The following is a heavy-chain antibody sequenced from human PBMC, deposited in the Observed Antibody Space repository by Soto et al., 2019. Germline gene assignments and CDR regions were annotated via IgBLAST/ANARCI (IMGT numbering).Heavy chain of an antibody. CDR1: GYTFTSYY. Sequence: ASVKVSCKASGYTFTSYYMHWVRQAPGQGLEWMGIINPSGGSTSYAQKFQGRVTMTRDTSISTAYMELSRLRSDDTAVYYCARAGVVGATIAFDIWGQGTMVTVSS. D-gene: IGHD1-26*01. CDR3: ARAGVVGATIAFDI. CDR2: INPSGGST. V-gene: IGHV1-46*01. J-gene: IGHJ3*02.